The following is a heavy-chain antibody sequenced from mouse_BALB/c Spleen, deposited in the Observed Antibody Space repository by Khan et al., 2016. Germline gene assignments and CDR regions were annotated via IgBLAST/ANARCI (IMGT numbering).Heavy chain of an antibody. J-gene: IGHJ3*01. CDR1: GYTFSSYW. CDR3: ARHYYGSSSFAY. V-gene: IGHV1-9*01. Sequence: QVQLQQSGAELMKPGASVKISCKATGYTFSSYWIEWVKQRPGHGLEWIGEILPGSGSTNYNEKFKGKATFTADTSSNPAYMQLSSLTSEDSAVYYCARHYYGSSSFAYWGQGTLVTVSA. D-gene: IGHD1-1*01. CDR2: ILPGSGST.